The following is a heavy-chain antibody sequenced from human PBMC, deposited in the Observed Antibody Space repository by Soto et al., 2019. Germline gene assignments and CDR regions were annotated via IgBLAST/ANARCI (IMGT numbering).Heavy chain of an antibody. D-gene: IGHD2-2*01. J-gene: IGHJ6*02. CDR1: GYSFTSYW. Sequence: GESLKISCKGSGYSFTSYWIGWVRQMPGKGLEWMGIIYPGDSDTRYSPSFQGQVTISADKSISTAYLQWSSLKASDTAMYYCARHVLGYCSSTSCLYYYGMDVWGQGTTVTVSS. V-gene: IGHV5-51*01. CDR3: ARHVLGYCSSTSCLYYYGMDV. CDR2: IYPGDSDT.